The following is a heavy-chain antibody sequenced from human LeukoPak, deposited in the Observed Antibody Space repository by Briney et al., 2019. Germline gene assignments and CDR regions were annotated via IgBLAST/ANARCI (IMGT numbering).Heavy chain of an antibody. V-gene: IGHV4-59*10. CDR2: IYTSGST. CDR1: GGSFSGYY. Sequence: PSETLSLTCAVYGGSFSGYYWSWIRQPAGKGLEWIGRIYTSGSTNYNPSLKSRVTMSVDTSKNQFSLKPSSVTAADTAVYYCARTYYYDSSGYYQSDAFDIWGQGTMVTVSS. J-gene: IGHJ3*02. CDR3: ARTYYYDSSGYYQSDAFDI. D-gene: IGHD3-22*01.